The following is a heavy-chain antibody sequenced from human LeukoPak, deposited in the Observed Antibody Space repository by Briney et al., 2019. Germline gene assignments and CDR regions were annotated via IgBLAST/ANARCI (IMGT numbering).Heavy chain of an antibody. D-gene: IGHD2-2*01. CDR1: GFTFSSYG. V-gene: IGHV3-30*18. Sequence: GRSLRLSCAASGFTFSSYGMHWVRQAPGKGLEWVAVISYDGSNKYYADPVKGRFTISRDNSKNTLYLQMNSLRAEDTAVYYCAKDREYCSSTSCYHLDPWGQGTLVTVSS. J-gene: IGHJ5*02. CDR2: ISYDGSNK. CDR3: AKDREYCSSTSCYHLDP.